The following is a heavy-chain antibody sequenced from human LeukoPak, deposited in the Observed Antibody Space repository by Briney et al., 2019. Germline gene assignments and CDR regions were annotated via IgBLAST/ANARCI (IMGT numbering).Heavy chain of an antibody. CDR3: ETSGGCGG. CDR1: GFTFDDYG. V-gene: IGHV3-20*04. Sequence: GGSLRLSRVASGFTFDDYGMSWVRQPPGQGLEWVSGINWNGGSTGHADYVKGRFTISRENAKNSLYLQMNSLRAEDTALYYCETSGGCGGWGQGTLVTVSS. CDR2: INWNGGST. D-gene: IGHD1-26*01. J-gene: IGHJ4*02.